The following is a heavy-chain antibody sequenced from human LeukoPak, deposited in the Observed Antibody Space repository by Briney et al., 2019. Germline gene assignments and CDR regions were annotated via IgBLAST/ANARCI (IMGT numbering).Heavy chain of an antibody. CDR1: GFIVSSNY. V-gene: IGHV3-53*01. CDR3: ASAPLVGATTGWFDP. D-gene: IGHD1-26*01. J-gene: IGHJ5*02. Sequence: GGSLRLSCAASGFIVSSNYMNWVRQAPGKGLEWVSIIYSGASTYYADSVKGRFTVSRDNSKNTLYLQMNSLRVEDTAVYYCASAPLVGATTGWFDPWGQGTLVTVSS. CDR2: IYSGAST.